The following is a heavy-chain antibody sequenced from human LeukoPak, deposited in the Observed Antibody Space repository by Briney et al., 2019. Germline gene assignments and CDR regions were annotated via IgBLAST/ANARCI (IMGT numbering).Heavy chain of an antibody. CDR1: GFTFSNFG. CDR3: ASLSNYYGSGSPETNFDY. CDR2: ISGSGRRT. Sequence: GGSLRLSCVASGFTFSNFGMNWVRQAPGKGLEWVSAISGSGRRTSYADSVKGRFTMSRDNSKNTLYLQMNSLRAEDTAVYYCASLSNYYGSGSPETNFDYWGQGTLVTVSS. V-gene: IGHV3-23*01. D-gene: IGHD3-10*01. J-gene: IGHJ4*02.